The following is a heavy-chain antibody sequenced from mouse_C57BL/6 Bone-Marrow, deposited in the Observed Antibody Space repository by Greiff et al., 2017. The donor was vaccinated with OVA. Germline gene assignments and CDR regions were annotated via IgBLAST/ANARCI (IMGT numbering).Heavy chain of an antibody. J-gene: IGHJ4*01. CDR1: GYAFSSSW. D-gene: IGHD2-3*01. Sequence: QVQLQQSGPELVKPGASVKISCKASGYAFSSSWMNWVKQRPGKGLEWIGRIYPGDGDTNYNGKFKGKATLTADKSSSTAYMQLSSLTSEDSAVYVCARGDGDYYAMDYWGQGTSVTVSS. CDR2: IYPGDGDT. CDR3: ARGDGDYYAMDY. V-gene: IGHV1-82*01.